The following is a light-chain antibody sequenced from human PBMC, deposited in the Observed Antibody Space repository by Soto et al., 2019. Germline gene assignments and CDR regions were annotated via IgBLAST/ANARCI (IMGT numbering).Light chain of an antibody. J-gene: IGLJ1*01. Sequence: QSVLTQPPSVSGAPGQRVTISCTGSSSNIGAGYDVHWYQQLPGTAPKLLIYANNNRPSGVPDRFSGSKSGTSASLAITGLQAEDEADYYCQSYDSSLSPYVFGTGTKLTVL. CDR3: QSYDSSLSPYV. V-gene: IGLV1-40*01. CDR2: ANN. CDR1: SSNIGAGYD.